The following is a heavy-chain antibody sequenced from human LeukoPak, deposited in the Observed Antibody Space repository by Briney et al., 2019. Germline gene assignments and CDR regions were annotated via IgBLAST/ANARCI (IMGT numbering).Heavy chain of an antibody. D-gene: IGHD2-2*01. Sequence: PGGSLRLSCAPSGFTFNTYSMNWVRHAPGKGRGWVSYISSSSINRFYADSVKGRFTLSRDNAENSLYQQMDSLRAEDTAVYYCVRLPAAVYGMDVWGQGTTVTVSS. CDR3: VRLPAAVYGMDV. V-gene: IGHV3-48*01. CDR1: GFTFNTYS. CDR2: ISSSSINR. J-gene: IGHJ6*02.